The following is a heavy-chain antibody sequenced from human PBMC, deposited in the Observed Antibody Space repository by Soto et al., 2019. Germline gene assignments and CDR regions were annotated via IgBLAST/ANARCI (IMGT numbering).Heavy chain of an antibody. J-gene: IGHJ6*02. D-gene: IGHD3-3*01. CDR1: GGTFSSYA. Sequence: SVKVSCKASGGTFSSYAISWVRQAPGQGLDWMGWIIPIFGTANYAQKFQGRVTITADESTSTAYMELSSLRSEDTAVYYCARPSPVLRFLEWSTYGMDVWGQGTTVTVSS. CDR2: IIPIFGTA. CDR3: ARPSPVLRFLEWSTYGMDV. V-gene: IGHV1-69*13.